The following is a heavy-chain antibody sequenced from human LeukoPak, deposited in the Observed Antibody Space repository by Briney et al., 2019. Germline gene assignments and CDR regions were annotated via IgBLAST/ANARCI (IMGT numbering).Heavy chain of an antibody. CDR1: GLPFSSFE. V-gene: IGHV3-48*03. CDR2: ISSSGSTT. Sequence: GGSLRLSCAPSGLPFSSFEMNWVRHAPGGGREWVSYISSSGSTTYYADSVKGRFTISRDNAKNSLYLQMNSLRAEDTAVYYCARDAAFSARRGKFDYWGQGTLVTVSS. J-gene: IGHJ4*02. CDR3: ARDAAFSARRGKFDY. D-gene: IGHD3-10*01.